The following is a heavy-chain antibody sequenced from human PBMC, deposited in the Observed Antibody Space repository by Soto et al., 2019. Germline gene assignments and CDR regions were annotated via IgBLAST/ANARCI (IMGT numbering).Heavy chain of an antibody. Sequence: GGSLRLSCAASGFTFSNAWMSWVRQAPGKGLEWVGRIKSKTDGGTTDYAAPVKGRFTISRDDSKNTLYLQMNSLKTEDTAVYYCTTDRAPFRSGYYLLYYYYGMDVWGQGTTVTVSS. CDR2: IKSKTDGGTT. CDR1: GFTFSNAW. CDR3: TTDRAPFRSGYYLLYYYYGMDV. V-gene: IGHV3-15*01. D-gene: IGHD3-3*01. J-gene: IGHJ6*02.